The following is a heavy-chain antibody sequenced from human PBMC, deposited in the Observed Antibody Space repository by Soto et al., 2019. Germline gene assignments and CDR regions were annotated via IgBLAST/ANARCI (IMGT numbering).Heavy chain of an antibody. Sequence: GGSLRLSCAASGFTFDDYSMHWVRQAPGKGLEWVSLISWDGVSTYYADSVKGRFTISRDNSKNSLYLQMNSLRTEDTALYYCAKAVEYYYYGMDVWGQGTTVTVSS. CDR2: ISWDGVST. D-gene: IGHD1-1*01. J-gene: IGHJ6*02. CDR1: GFTFDDYS. CDR3: AKAVEYYYYGMDV. V-gene: IGHV3-43*01.